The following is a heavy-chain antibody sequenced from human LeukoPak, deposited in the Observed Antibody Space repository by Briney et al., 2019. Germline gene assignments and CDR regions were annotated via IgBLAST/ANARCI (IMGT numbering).Heavy chain of an antibody. Sequence: PSETLSLTCIVSGGSISSGSHYWAWVRQPPGKGLEWIPSMLYSGNTYYNPSLKSRVTISVDTSKNQFFLRLSSVTAADTTVYYCARHLDSRGRCFDYWGQGTLVTVSS. CDR3: ARHLDSRGRCFDY. CDR1: GGSISSGSHY. V-gene: IGHV4-39*01. CDR2: MLYSGNT. J-gene: IGHJ4*02. D-gene: IGHD3-22*01.